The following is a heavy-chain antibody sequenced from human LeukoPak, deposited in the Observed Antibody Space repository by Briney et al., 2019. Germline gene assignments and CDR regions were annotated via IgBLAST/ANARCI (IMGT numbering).Heavy chain of an antibody. D-gene: IGHD3-3*01. CDR3: TRGHDGP. J-gene: IGHJ5*02. CDR2: IKARRAGGTT. V-gene: IGHV3-15*01. CDR1: AFTFSDDW. Sequence: PGGSLRLSCAASAFTFSDDWMNWVSQAPGKGPEWVGHIKARRAGGTTEYAAPVGGRFTISRDDSRSILYLQMNNLKTEDTALYYCTRGHDGPWGLGTPVTVPS.